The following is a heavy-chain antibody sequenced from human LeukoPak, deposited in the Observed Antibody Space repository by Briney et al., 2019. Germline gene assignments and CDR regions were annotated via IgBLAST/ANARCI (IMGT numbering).Heavy chain of an antibody. CDR2: IYTSGST. V-gene: IGHV4-4*09. Sequence: KTSETLSLTCTVSGGSISSYYWSWIRQPPGKGLEWIGYIYTSGSTNYNPSLKSRVTISVDTSKNQFSLKLSSETAADTAVYYCARLGYCSSTSCRVYYYYYMDVWGKGTTVTVSS. J-gene: IGHJ6*03. CDR3: ARLGYCSSTSCRVYYYYYMDV. D-gene: IGHD2-2*01. CDR1: GGSISSYY.